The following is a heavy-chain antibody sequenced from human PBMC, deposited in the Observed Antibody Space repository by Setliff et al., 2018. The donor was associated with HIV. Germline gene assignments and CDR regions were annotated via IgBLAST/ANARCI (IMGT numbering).Heavy chain of an antibody. Sequence: GGSLRLSCAASGFTFSRYDMHWVRQGTGKGLECVSVIGTAGDTYYSASVKGRFTICRENAKSSFYLQMNSLRPEDRAVYYCATTHHYARSGYYGWGQGTLVTVSS. CDR1: GFTFSRYD. J-gene: IGHJ4*02. CDR2: IGTAGDT. D-gene: IGHD3-22*01. V-gene: IGHV3-13*01. CDR3: ATTHHYARSGYYG.